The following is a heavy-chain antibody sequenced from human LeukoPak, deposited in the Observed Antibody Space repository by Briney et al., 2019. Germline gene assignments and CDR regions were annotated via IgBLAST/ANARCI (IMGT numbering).Heavy chain of an antibody. CDR2: ISYDGSNK. D-gene: IGHD6-13*01. CDR3: ARASGSSWFLDY. V-gene: IGHV3-30*04. CDR1: GFTFSSYA. Sequence: GGSLRLSCAASGFTFSSYAMQWVRQAPGKGLEWVAVISYDGSNKYYADSVKGRFTISRDNSKNTMYLQMNSLRAEDTAVYYCARASGSSWFLDYWGQGTLVTVSS. J-gene: IGHJ4*02.